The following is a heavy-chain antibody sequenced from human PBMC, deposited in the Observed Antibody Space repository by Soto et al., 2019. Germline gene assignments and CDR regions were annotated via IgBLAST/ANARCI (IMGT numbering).Heavy chain of an antibody. CDR3: ARRGSGSYYDY. D-gene: IGHD1-26*01. J-gene: IGHJ4*02. Sequence: EVQLLESGGGLVQPGGSLRLSCAASGFTFSSYAMRWVRQAPVKGLEWVSAISGSGGSTYYADSVKGRFTSSRDNSKNTLDLQMNSLRAEDTAGYYCARRGSGSYYDYWGQGTLVTVS. V-gene: IGHV3-23*01. CDR2: ISGSGGST. CDR1: GFTFSSYA.